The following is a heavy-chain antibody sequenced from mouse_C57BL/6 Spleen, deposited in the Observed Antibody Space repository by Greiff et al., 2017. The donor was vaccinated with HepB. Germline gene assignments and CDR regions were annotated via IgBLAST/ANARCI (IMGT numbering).Heavy chain of an antibody. V-gene: IGHV3-6*01. CDR2: ISYDGSN. D-gene: IGHD1-1*01. CDR3: ARGGDYYGSSYWWYFDV. CDR1: GYSITSGYY. Sequence: EVKLQESGPGLVKPSQSLSLTCSVTGYSITSGYYWNWIRQFPGNKLEWMGYISYDGSNNYNPSLKNRISITRDTSKNQFFLKLNSVTTEDTATYYCARGGDYYGSSYWWYFDVWGTGTTVTVSS. J-gene: IGHJ1*03.